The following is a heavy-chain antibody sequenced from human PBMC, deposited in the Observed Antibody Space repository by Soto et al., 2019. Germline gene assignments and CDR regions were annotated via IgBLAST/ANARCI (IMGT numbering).Heavy chain of an antibody. J-gene: IGHJ4*02. D-gene: IGHD2-15*01. V-gene: IGHV3-21*01. CDR1: GFTFSSYS. CDR2: ISSSSYI. CDR3: ARDRNSGEVPVDGY. Sequence: GGSLRLSCAASGFTFSSYSMNWVRQAPGKGLEWVSSISSSSYIYYADSVKGRFTISRDNAKNSLYLQMNSLRAEDTAVYYCARDRNSGEVPVDGYWGQGTLVTVSS.